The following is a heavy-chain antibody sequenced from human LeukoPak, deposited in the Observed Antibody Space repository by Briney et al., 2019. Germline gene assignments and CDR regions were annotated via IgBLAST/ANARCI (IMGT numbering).Heavy chain of an antibody. CDR2: IKQDGSEK. Sequence: PGGSLRLSCAASGFTFSSYSMNWVRQAPGKGLEWVANIKQDGSEKYYMDSVKGQFTISRDNAKNSLYLQMNSLRAEDTAVYYCASDKLDYWGQGTLVTVSS. J-gene: IGHJ4*02. CDR1: GFTFSSYS. CDR3: ASDKLDY. V-gene: IGHV3-7*01.